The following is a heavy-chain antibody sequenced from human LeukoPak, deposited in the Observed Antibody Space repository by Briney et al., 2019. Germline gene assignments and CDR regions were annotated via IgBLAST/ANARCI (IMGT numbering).Heavy chain of an antibody. D-gene: IGHD5-24*01. CDR2: ISGSGGST. J-gene: IGHJ5*02. V-gene: IGHV3-23*01. CDR3: AKGRDGYNYGDWFDP. CDR1: GFTFSSYA. Sequence: GGSLRLSCADSGFTFSSYAMSWVRQAPGKGLEWVSAISGSGGSTYYADSVKGRFTISRDNSKNTLYLQMNSLRAEDTAVYYCAKGRDGYNYGDWFDPWGQGTLVTVSS.